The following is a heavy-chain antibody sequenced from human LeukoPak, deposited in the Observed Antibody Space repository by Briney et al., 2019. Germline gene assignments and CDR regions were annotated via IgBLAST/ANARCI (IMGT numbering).Heavy chain of an antibody. CDR3: AKDRGTSFWYLDS. D-gene: IGHD2-2*01. CDR1: GFTFSVYG. Sequence: GGSLRLSSAASGFTFSVYGIHWGRQAPGKGLEWVAVISNDGSNEYYADSVKGRFTISRDNSKNTLNLQMNSLRAEDTAVYYCAKDRGTSFWYLDSWGQGTLVTVSS. V-gene: IGHV3-30*18. CDR2: ISNDGSNE. J-gene: IGHJ4*02.